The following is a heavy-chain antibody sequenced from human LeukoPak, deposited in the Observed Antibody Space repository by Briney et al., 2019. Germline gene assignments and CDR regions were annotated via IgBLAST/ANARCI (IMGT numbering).Heavy chain of an antibody. J-gene: IGHJ4*02. CDR2: IYYSGST. Sequence: SEALSLTRTVSGGSISSYYWSWIRQPPGKGLEWIGYIYYSGSTNYNPSLKSRVTISVDTSKNQFSLKLSSVTAADTAVYYCASVRGYSYNYWGQGTLVTVSS. CDR1: GGSISSYY. CDR3: ASVRGYSYNY. D-gene: IGHD5-18*01. V-gene: IGHV4-59*01.